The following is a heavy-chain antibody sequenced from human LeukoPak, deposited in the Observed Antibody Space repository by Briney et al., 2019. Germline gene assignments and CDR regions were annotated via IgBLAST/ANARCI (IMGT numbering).Heavy chain of an antibody. CDR3: ARDYPYDY. CDR1: GFLFSDYW. Sequence: GGSLRLSCAASGFLFSDYWMTWVRQVPGKGLQWVANLNPDGSKTWYADSVKGRFTISRDNRKNSVFLQMDSLRAEDTAVYYCARDYPYDYWGQGSRVTVSS. J-gene: IGHJ4*02. V-gene: IGHV3-7*01. D-gene: IGHD3-16*02. CDR2: LNPDGSKT.